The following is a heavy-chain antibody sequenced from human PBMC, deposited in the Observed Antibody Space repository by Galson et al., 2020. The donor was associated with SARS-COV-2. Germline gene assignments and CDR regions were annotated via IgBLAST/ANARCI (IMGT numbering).Heavy chain of an antibody. CDR3: ARGNRGFDY. CDR1: GGSLSSGDYY. Sequence: ETSETLSLTCTVSGGSLSSGDYYWSWIRQPPGKGLEWIGHVYHSGNNSYNPSLESRLTLSVDTSKNLFSLKLRSVTAADTAVYYCARGNRGFDYWGQGVLVTVSS. CDR2: VYHSGNN. J-gene: IGHJ4*02. D-gene: IGHD3-10*01. V-gene: IGHV4-30-4*01.